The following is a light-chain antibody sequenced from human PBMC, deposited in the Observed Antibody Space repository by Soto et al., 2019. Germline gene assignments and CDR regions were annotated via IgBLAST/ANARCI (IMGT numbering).Light chain of an antibody. CDR2: EVS. CDR3: SSYTSTSTRV. V-gene: IGLV2-14*01. Sequence: QSALTQPAFVSGSPGQSITISCTGTSSDVGGYNYVSWYQHPPGKAPKLMISEVSNRPSGVSNRFSGSKSGNTASLTISGLQAEDEADYYCSSYTSTSTRVFGTGTKATVL. J-gene: IGLJ1*01. CDR1: SSDVGGYNY.